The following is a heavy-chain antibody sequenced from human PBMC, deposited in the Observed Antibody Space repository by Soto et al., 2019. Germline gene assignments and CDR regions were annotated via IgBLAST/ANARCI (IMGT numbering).Heavy chain of an antibody. V-gene: IGHV4-39*02. Sequence: QLQLQESGPGLVKPSETLSLTCTVSGGSISSSSYYWGWIRQPPGKGLEWIGSIYYSGSTYYNPSLKSRVTLSLDTSTNHFSRKLSSVTAADAAVYYCARLTDDILPGSYYYYYYMDVWGKGTTVTVSS. D-gene: IGHD3-9*01. J-gene: IGHJ6*03. CDR3: ARLTDDILPGSYYYYYYMDV. CDR1: GGSISSSSYY. CDR2: IYYSGST.